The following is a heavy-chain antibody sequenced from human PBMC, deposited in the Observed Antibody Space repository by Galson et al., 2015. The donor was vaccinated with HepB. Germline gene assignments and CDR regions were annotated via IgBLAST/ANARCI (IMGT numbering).Heavy chain of an antibody. Sequence: LRLSCAASGLILSNYGMQWVRQPPGRGLQWVAVISSDGGTQYYADSVKGRFTISRDTSKNMLHLQMNSLRPEDTAVYYCVKESGIPQYGAYFDYWGQGALVTVSS. CDR2: ISSDGGTQ. J-gene: IGHJ4*02. D-gene: IGHD4/OR15-4a*01. CDR1: GLILSNYG. V-gene: IGHV3-30*18. CDR3: VKESGIPQYGAYFDY.